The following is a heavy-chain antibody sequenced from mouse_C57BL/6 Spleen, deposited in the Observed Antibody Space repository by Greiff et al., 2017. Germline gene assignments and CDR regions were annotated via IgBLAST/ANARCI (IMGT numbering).Heavy chain of an antibody. D-gene: IGHD2-4*01. CDR2: ISYDGSN. CDR1: GYSITSGYY. V-gene: IGHV3-6*01. CDR3: AREGVYYDYDYFDY. Sequence: EVQLQESGPGLVKPSQSLSLTCSVTGYSITSGYYWNWIRQFPGNKLEWMGYISYDGSNNYNPSLKNRISITRDTSKNQFFLKLNSVTTEDTATXYCAREGVYYDYDYFDYWGQGTTLTVSS. J-gene: IGHJ2*01.